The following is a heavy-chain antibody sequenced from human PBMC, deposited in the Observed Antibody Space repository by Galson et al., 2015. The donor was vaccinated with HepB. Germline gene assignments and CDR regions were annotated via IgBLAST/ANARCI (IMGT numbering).Heavy chain of an antibody. V-gene: IGHV5-51*01. CDR3: ASSYQYHSTGFFSPFDF. Sequence: QSGAEVKKPGESLRISCKGSGYSFTSYWINWVRQMPGKGLEWMGIIYPGDSDPKYSPSFQGQVTISVDKSITTAYLQWSSLKASDTAMYYCASSYQYHSTGFFSPFDFWGQGTLVTVSS. CDR1: GYSFTSYW. CDR2: IYPGDSDP. J-gene: IGHJ4*02. D-gene: IGHD3-22*01.